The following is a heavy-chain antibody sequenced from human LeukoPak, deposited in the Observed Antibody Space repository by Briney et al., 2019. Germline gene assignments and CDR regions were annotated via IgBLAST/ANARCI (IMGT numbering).Heavy chain of an antibody. CDR3: AKVQRVYSSGFDY. J-gene: IGHJ4*02. CDR2: ISGSGGST. Sequence: GGSLRLSCAASGFTFSSYAMSWVRQAPGKGLEWVSAISGSGGSTYYADSVKGRFTISRDNSKNTLYLQMDSLRAEDTAVYYCAKVQRVYSSGFDYWGQGTLVTVSS. D-gene: IGHD6-19*01. CDR1: GFTFSSYA. V-gene: IGHV3-23*01.